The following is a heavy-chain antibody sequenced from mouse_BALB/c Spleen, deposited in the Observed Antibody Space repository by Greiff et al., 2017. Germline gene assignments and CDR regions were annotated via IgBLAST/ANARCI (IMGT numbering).Heavy chain of an antibody. D-gene: IGHD2-4*01. CDR3: ARGGLREGGFDY. V-gene: IGHV1-80*01. Sequence: QVQLQQSGAELVKPGASVKLSCTASGYAFSSSWMNWVKQRPGQGLEWIGRIYPGDGDTNYDGKFKGKATLTADKSSSTAYMQLSSLTSEDSAVYFCARGGLREGGFDYWGEGTTLTVSS. J-gene: IGHJ2*01. CDR2: IYPGDGDT. CDR1: GYAFSSSW.